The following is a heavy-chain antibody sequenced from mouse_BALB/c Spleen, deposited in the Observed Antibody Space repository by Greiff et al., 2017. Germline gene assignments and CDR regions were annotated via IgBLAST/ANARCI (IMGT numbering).Heavy chain of an antibody. Sequence: EVMLVESGPSLVKPSQTLSLTCSVTGDSITSGYWNWIRKFPGNKLEYMGYISYSGSTYYNPSLKSRISITRDTSKNQYYLQLNSVTTEDTATYYCARLENYYGSSRFDYWGQGTTLTVSS. CDR3: ARLENYYGSSRFDY. D-gene: IGHD1-1*01. CDR1: GDSITSGY. V-gene: IGHV3-8*02. J-gene: IGHJ2*01. CDR2: ISYSGST.